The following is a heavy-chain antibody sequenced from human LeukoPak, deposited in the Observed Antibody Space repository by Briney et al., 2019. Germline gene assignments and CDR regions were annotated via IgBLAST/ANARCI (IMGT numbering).Heavy chain of an antibody. J-gene: IGHJ4*02. CDR3: ANDYY. V-gene: IGHV3-43*02. CDR1: AFTFDDYA. CDR2: IRADGITT. Sequence: GGSLSLSCAASAFTFDDYAMHWVGHAQGNGLMWVSLIRADGITTYYADSVKGRFTISRDSSKNYLYLQMNSLRTEDSALYYCANDYYWGQGTLVTVSS.